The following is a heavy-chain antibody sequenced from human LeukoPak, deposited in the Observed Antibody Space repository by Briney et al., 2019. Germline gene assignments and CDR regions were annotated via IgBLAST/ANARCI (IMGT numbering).Heavy chain of an antibody. V-gene: IGHV1-2*02. D-gene: IGHD2-2*01. J-gene: IGHJ4*02. CDR3: ARYCSRTSCTNDY. CDR2: INPNNGDT. CDR1: GYTFTDYY. Sequence: ASVKVSCKASGYTFTDYYVHWVRQAPGQGLEWMGWINPNNGDTKYIQKFQGRVTMTRDTSINTVYMEVNRLSSDDTAVYYCARYCSRTSCTNDYWGQGTLVTVSS.